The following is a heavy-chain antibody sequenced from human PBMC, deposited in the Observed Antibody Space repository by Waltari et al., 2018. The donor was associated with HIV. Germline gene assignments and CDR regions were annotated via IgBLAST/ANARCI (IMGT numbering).Heavy chain of an antibody. J-gene: IGHJ6*02. CDR2: IYYSGST. CDR1: GGSISSGGYY. Sequence: QVQLQESGPGLVKPSQTLSLTCTVSGGSISSGGYYWSWIRQHPGKGLEWIGYIYYSGSTYSNPSLKSRVTISVETSKNQFSLKLSSVTAADTAVYYCARDHATIFGGGGRDYGMDVWGQGTTVTVSS. D-gene: IGHD3-3*01. CDR3: ARDHATIFGGGGRDYGMDV. V-gene: IGHV4-31*03.